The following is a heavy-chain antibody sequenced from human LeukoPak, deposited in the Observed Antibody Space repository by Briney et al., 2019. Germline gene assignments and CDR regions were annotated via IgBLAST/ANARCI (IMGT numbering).Heavy chain of an antibody. Sequence: SETLSLTCTVSGGSISSYYWSWIRQPPGKGLEWIGYIYYSGSTNYNPSLKSRVTISVDTSKNQFSLKLSSVTAADTAVYYCARDRSGAFDYWGQGTLVTVSS. CDR2: IYYSGST. V-gene: IGHV4-59*01. CDR1: GGSISSYY. CDR3: ARDRSGAFDY. J-gene: IGHJ4*02. D-gene: IGHD3-10*01.